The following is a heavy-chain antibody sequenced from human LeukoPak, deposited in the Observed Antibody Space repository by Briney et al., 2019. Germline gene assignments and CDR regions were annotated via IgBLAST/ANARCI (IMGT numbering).Heavy chain of an antibody. Sequence: SETLSLTCTVSGDSISSYYWSWIRQPPGKGLEWIGYIYYSGSTNYNPSLKSRVTISVDTSKNQFSLKLSSVTAADTAVYYCARESRRYFDLWGRGTLVTVSS. CDR2: IYYSGST. CDR3: ARESRRYFDL. V-gene: IGHV4-59*01. J-gene: IGHJ2*01. CDR1: GDSISSYY.